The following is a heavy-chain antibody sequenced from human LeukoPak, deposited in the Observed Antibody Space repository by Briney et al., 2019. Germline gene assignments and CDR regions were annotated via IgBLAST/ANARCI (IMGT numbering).Heavy chain of an antibody. CDR2: ISSSSSYI. CDR3: ARDHGKEIIPDY. Sequence: GGSLRLSCAASGFTFDDYGMSWVRQAPGKGLEWVSSISSSSSYIYYADSVKGRFTISRDNAKNSLYLQMNSLRAEDTAVYYCARDHGKEIIPDYWGQGTLVTVSS. CDR1: GFTFDDYG. J-gene: IGHJ4*02. V-gene: IGHV3-21*01. D-gene: IGHD3-10*01.